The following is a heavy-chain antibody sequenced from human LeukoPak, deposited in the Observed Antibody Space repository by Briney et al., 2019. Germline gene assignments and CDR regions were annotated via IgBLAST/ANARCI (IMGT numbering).Heavy chain of an antibody. CDR3: ARDYMDV. Sequence: GGSLRLSCAASGFTVSNNYMSWVRQAPGKGLEWVSVIYVDGSTYYAESAKGRFSISRDNSKNTLSLQMNSLRAEDTAVYYCARDYMDVWGKGTTVTVSS. J-gene: IGHJ6*03. CDR2: IYVDGST. V-gene: IGHV3-53*01. CDR1: GFTVSNNY.